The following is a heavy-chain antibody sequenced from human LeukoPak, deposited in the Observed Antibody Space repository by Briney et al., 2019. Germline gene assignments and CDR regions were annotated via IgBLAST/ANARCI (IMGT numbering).Heavy chain of an antibody. CDR1: RGTFSSYA. CDR3: ARAIVGATTGPFDY. V-gene: IGHV1-69*01. J-gene: IGHJ4*02. D-gene: IGHD1-26*01. CDR2: IIPIFGTA. Sequence: ASVKVSCKASRGTFSSYAISWVRHAPGQGLEWMGGIIPIFGTANYAQKFQGRVTITADESTSTAYMELSSLRSEDTAVYYCARAIVGATTGPFDYWGQGTLVTVSS.